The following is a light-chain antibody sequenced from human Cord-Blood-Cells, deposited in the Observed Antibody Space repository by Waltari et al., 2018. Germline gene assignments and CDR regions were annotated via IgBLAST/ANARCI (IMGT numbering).Light chain of an antibody. J-gene: IGLJ2*01. V-gene: IGLV2-11*01. CDR1: SSDVGGYNY. Sequence: QSALTQPRSVSGSPGQSVTISCTGTSSDVGGYNYVSWYQQHPGKAPKLMIYDVSKRPSGGPERFSGSKSGNTASLTISGLQAVDEADYYCCSYAGSYTVVFGGGTKLTVL. CDR2: DVS. CDR3: CSYAGSYTVV.